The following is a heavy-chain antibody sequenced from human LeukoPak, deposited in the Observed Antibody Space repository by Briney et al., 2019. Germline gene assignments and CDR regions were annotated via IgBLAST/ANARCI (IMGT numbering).Heavy chain of an antibody. J-gene: IGHJ4*02. V-gene: IGHV3-9*01. CDR3: AKDPIAAARYWYFDY. Sequence: PGGSLRLSCAASGFTFDDYAMHWVRQAPGKGLEWVSGISWNSGSIGYADSVKGRFTISRDNAKNSLYLQMNSLRAEDTAVYYCAKDPIAAARYWYFDYWGQGTLVTVSS. CDR1: GFTFDDYA. CDR2: ISWNSGSI. D-gene: IGHD6-25*01.